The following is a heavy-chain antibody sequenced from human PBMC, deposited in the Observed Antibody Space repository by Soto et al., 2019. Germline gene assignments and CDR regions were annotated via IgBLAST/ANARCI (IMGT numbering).Heavy chain of an antibody. V-gene: IGHV1-69*04. Sequence: EASVAVSCKASVGTLSSYTFSWVRQAPEQGLEWMGRVIPNLGVTNYAKKFQGRFTIVVDTSTSTAYMELNSLRYEDTAVYYCARDKGYCSDTSCPDFDYWGQGTLVTVSS. CDR1: VGTLSSYT. CDR3: ARDKGYCSDTSCPDFDY. CDR2: VIPNLGVT. J-gene: IGHJ4*02. D-gene: IGHD2-15*01.